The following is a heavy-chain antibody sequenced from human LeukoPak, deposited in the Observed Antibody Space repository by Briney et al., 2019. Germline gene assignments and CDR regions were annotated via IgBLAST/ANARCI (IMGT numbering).Heavy chain of an antibody. J-gene: IGHJ4*02. CDR2: ISSSNSYI. V-gene: IGHV3-21*04. CDR1: GFTFSSYS. Sequence: GGSLRLSCAASGFTFSSYSMNWVRQAPGKGLEWVSSISSSNSYIYYADSVKGRFTISRDNAKNSLYLQMNSLRAEDTAVYYCAKDRGVGSGWYDYWGQGTLVTVSS. D-gene: IGHD6-19*01. CDR3: AKDRGVGSGWYDY.